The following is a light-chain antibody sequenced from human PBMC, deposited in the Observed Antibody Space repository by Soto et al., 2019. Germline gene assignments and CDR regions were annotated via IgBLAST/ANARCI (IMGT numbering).Light chain of an antibody. Sequence: QSALTQPASVSVSPGQSITISCTGTSSDVGGFNFVSWYQQHPGKAPKVMIYDVSDRPSGVSNRFSGSKSGNTASLTISGLQAEDEADYYCSSYTSSTLGVFGTGTKLTVL. J-gene: IGLJ1*01. CDR1: SSDVGGFNF. CDR2: DVS. CDR3: SSYTSSTLGV. V-gene: IGLV2-14*03.